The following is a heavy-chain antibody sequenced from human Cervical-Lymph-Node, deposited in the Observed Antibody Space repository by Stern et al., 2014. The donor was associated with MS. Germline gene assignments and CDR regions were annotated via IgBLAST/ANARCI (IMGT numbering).Heavy chain of an antibody. CDR3: ARAGDYYTMDV. CDR2: ISSSGST. D-gene: IGHD1-1*01. J-gene: IGHJ6*02. V-gene: IGHV4-31*03. CDR1: GGSISSGDYY. Sequence: VQLVESGPGLVKPSQTLSLTCTVSGGSISSGDYYWSWIRQRPGMGLEWIGYISSSGSTYYNPSLKSRVTISVDTPKNQLPLKLTSGTAADTAVYYCARAGDYYTMDVWGQGPTVTV.